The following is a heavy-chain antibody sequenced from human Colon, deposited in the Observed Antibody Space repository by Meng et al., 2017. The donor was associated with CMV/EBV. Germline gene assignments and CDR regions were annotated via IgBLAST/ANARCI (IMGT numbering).Heavy chain of an antibody. D-gene: IGHD3-10*01. J-gene: IGHJ4*02. CDR1: GTPVTSYN. CDR2: VHISGNN. Sequence: QVPIRESGRGIVKPSQTPSLPCSASGTPVTSYNWSCFRQYAGKGLDWIGRVHISGNNHYNSSLKSRVTMSIDTSKNQLSLNIRSVTAADTPVYYCARDSNLSGLAYWGQGTLVTVSS. CDR3: ARDSNLSGLAY. V-gene: IGHV4-4*07.